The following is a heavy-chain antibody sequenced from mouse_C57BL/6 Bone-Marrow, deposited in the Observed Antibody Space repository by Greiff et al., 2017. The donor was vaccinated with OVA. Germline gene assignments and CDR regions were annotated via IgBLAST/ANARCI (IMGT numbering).Heavy chain of an antibody. CDR2: ISSGSSTI. CDR3: ARPLYYYGSSWFAY. D-gene: IGHD1-1*01. V-gene: IGHV5-17*01. Sequence: EVKVEESGGGLVKPGGSLKLSCAASGFTFSDYGMHWVRQAPEKGLEWVAYISSGSSTIYYADTVKGRFTISRDNAKNTLFLQMTSLRSEDTAMYYCARPLYYYGSSWFAYWGQGTLVTVSA. CDR1: GFTFSDYG. J-gene: IGHJ3*01.